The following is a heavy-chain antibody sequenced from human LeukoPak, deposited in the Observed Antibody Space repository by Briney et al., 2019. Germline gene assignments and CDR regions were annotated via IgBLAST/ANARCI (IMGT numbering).Heavy chain of an antibody. D-gene: IGHD1-20*01. J-gene: IGHJ4*02. CDR3: ASGIVTGTSR. CDR2: IKSKTEGETK. Sequence: GGSLRLSCAASGFTFSSYAMHWVRQAPGKGLEWVGRIKSKTEGETKEYAASVRGRFTISRDDSRNRLYLQMNSLKTEDTAVYYCASGIVTGTSRWGQGTLVTVSS. V-gene: IGHV3-15*01. CDR1: GFTFSSYA.